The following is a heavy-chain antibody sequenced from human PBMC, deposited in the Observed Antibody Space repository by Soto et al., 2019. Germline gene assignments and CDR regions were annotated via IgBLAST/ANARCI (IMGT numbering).Heavy chain of an antibody. V-gene: IGHV3-23*01. CDR2: LSGGGSTT. J-gene: IGHJ4*02. CDR1: GFTFSLSA. D-gene: IGHD3-9*01. Sequence: EVQLLESGGGFVQPGESLRLSCAASGFTFSLSAMSWVRQAPGRGLDWVSSLSGGGSTTDYADSVKGRFTISRDNSKNTVHLQMNSLRPEDTAVYYCAKGPEYDILTGCDYWGQGALVTVSS. CDR3: AKGPEYDILTGCDY.